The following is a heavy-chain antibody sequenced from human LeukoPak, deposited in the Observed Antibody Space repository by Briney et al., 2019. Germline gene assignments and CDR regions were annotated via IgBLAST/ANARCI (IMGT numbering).Heavy chain of an antibody. CDR2: ISYDGSKK. V-gene: IGHV3-30*18. J-gene: IGHJ4*02. D-gene: IGHD2-2*01. CDR3: AKGGSCSSTSCYFDY. Sequence: PGGSLRLSCAASGFTFSSYAMHWVRQAPGKGLEWVAVISYDGSKKYYADSVKGRFTISRDNSKNTLYLQMNSLRAEDTAMYYCAKGGSCSSTSCYFDYWGQGTLVTVSS. CDR1: GFTFSSYA.